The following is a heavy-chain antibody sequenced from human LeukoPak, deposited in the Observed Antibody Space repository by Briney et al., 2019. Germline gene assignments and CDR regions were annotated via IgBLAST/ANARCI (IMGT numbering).Heavy chain of an antibody. CDR2: TKNRANSYTT. V-gene: IGHV3-72*01. D-gene: IGHD2-15*01. J-gene: IGHJ4*02. CDR1: GFTFNDHY. Sequence: GGSLRLSCAASGFTFNDHYLGWVRQAPGKGLEWVGRTKNRANSYTTEYAASVNGRFTVSRDDSENSLRLQMNSLKTEDTAIYYCVASIVSPSNYWGQGTLVTVSS. CDR3: VASIVSPSNY.